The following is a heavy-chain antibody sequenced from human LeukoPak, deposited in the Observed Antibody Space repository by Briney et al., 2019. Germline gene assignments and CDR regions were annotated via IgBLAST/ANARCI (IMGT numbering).Heavy chain of an antibody. J-gene: IGHJ3*02. CDR1: GFTFSSYS. Sequence: GSLRLSCAASGFTFSSYSMNWIRQSPGKGLEWIGEITHTRRTNYNPVLRSRVTISVDTSRNQFSLKLRSMTAADTAVYYCARGGRWESYSAFDIWGQGTTVSVSS. CDR2: ITHTRRT. V-gene: IGHV4-34*01. CDR3: ARGGRWESYSAFDI. D-gene: IGHD1-26*01.